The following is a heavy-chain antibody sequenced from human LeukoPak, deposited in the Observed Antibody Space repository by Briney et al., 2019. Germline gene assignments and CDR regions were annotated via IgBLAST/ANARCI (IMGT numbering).Heavy chain of an antibody. CDR1: GGSFSGYY. J-gene: IGHJ5*02. CDR3: ARGDYYDGGGRNWFDP. CDR2: INHSGST. V-gene: IGHV4-34*01. Sequence: SETLSLTCAVYGGSFSGYYWSWIRQPPGKGLEWIGEINHSGSTNYNPSLKSRVTMSVDTSRNQFSLRLTSVTAADTAVYYCARGDYYDGGGRNWFDPWGQGTLVTVSS. D-gene: IGHD3-16*01.